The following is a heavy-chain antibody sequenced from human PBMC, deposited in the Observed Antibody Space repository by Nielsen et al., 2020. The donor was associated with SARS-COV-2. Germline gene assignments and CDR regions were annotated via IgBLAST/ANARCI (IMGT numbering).Heavy chain of an antibody. CDR3: AKAWDYGENVDY. V-gene: IGHV3-30-3*01. CDR1: GFTFSSYA. D-gene: IGHD4-17*01. Sequence: GGSLRLSCAASGFTFSSYAMHWVRQAPGKGLEWVAVISYDGSNKYYADSVKGRFTISRDNAKNSLYLQMNSLRAEDTALYYCAKAWDYGENVDYWGQGTLVTVSS. J-gene: IGHJ4*02. CDR2: ISYDGSNK.